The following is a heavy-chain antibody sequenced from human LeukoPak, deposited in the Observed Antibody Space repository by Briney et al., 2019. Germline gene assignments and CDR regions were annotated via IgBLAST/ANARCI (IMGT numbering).Heavy chain of an antibody. Sequence: PGGSLRLSCAASGFTFSSYWMSWVRQAPGKGLEWVANIKQDGSEKYYVDSVKGRFTISRGNAKNSLYLQMNSLRAEDTAVYYCARWYYDFWSGYYTLYYYYMDVWGKGTTVTVSS. CDR2: IKQDGSEK. CDR1: GFTFSSYW. D-gene: IGHD3-3*01. CDR3: ARWYYDFWSGYYTLYYYYMDV. V-gene: IGHV3-7*01. J-gene: IGHJ6*03.